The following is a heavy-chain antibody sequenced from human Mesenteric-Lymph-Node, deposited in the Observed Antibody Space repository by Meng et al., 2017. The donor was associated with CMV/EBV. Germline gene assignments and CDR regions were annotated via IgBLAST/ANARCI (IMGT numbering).Heavy chain of an antibody. CDR3: ARESRYRGVVAAANPYYGGDV. V-gene: IGHV1-2*02. CDR2: INPNSGGT. Sequence: ASVKVSCKASGYTFTAYHVHWVRQAPGQGLEWMGWINPNSGGTNYAQNFQGRVTMTRDTSISTAYMELSRMRSDDTAVYYCARESRYRGVVAAANPYYGGDVGGPG. D-gene: IGHD2-2*01. CDR1: GYTFTAYH. J-gene: IGHJ6*02.